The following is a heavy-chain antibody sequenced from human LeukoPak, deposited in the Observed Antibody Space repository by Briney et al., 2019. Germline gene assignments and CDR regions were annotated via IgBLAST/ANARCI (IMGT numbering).Heavy chain of an antibody. D-gene: IGHD3-16*01. V-gene: IGHV3-7*01. CDR3: ARPAYTAAYDL. CDR1: GFIFSTYW. Sequence: GGSLRLSCAASGFIFSTYWMMWARQAPGKGLEWVANMKGDGSEIHYVDSVKGRFTISRDNARNSLFLQMNGPRPEDTAVYYCARPAYTAAYDLWGQGTMVTVSS. J-gene: IGHJ3*01. CDR2: MKGDGSEI.